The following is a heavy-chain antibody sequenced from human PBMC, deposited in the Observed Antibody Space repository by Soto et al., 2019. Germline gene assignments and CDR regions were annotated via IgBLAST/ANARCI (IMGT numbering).Heavy chain of an antibody. CDR3: ARGRSGWYDYYYGMDV. J-gene: IGHJ6*02. CDR2: INPSGGST. Sequence: ASVNLSCKASGYTFTSYYMHWVRQAPGQGLEWMGIINPSGGSTSYAQKFQGRVTMTRDTSTSTVYMELSSLRSEDTAVYYCARGRSGWYDYYYGMDVWGQGTTVTVSS. D-gene: IGHD6-19*01. CDR1: GYTFTSYY. V-gene: IGHV1-46*01.